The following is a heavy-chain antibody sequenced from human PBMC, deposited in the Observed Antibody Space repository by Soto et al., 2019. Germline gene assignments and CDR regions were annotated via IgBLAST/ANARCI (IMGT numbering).Heavy chain of an antibody. V-gene: IGHV3-21*01. CDR3: ARDCSGGSCYHGMDV. J-gene: IGHJ6*02. D-gene: IGHD2-15*01. Sequence: GGSLRLSCAASGFNFNSYTINWVRQAPGKRLEWLSSISSSGYIFSTDSVRGRFTISRDNAKNSVYLQINSLRAEDTAVYFCARDCSGGSCYHGMDVWGQGTTVTVYS. CDR1: GFNFNSYT. CDR2: ISSSGYI.